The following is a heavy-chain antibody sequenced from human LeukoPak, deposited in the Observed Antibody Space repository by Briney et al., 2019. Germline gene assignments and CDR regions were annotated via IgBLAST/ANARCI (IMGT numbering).Heavy chain of an antibody. J-gene: IGHJ4*02. CDR2: IYYSGTT. Sequence: SETLSLTCTVSGGSITRTNYYWGWIRQYPGKGPEWIGSIYYSGTTYHNPSLKTRVTISVDTSKNQFSLKLNSVTAADTAVYYCARYAVEYSGTYFDSWGQGSLVTVSS. CDR1: GGSITRTNYY. D-gene: IGHD1-26*01. CDR3: ARYAVEYSGTYFDS. V-gene: IGHV4-39*01.